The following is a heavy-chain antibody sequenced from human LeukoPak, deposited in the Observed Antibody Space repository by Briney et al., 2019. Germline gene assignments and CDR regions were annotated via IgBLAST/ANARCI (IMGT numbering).Heavy chain of an antibody. CDR1: GGSISSGGYS. V-gene: IGHV4-30-4*07. J-gene: IGHJ5*02. CDR3: ARVYGSSWSRWFDP. Sequence: PSQTLSLTCAVSGGSISSGGYSWSWIRQPPGKGLEWIGYIYYSGSTYYNPSLKSRVTISVDTSKNQFSLKLSSVTAADTAVYYCARVYGSSWSRWFDPWGQGTLVTVSS. CDR2: IYYSGST. D-gene: IGHD6-6*01.